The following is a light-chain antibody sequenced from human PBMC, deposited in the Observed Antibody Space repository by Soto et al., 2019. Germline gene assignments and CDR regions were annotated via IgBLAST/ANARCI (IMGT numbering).Light chain of an antibody. CDR1: RTIAGY. J-gene: IGKJ1*01. CDR3: QQTYTTPRT. V-gene: IGKV1-39*01. CDR2: ATS. Sequence: DIQMTQSPSSLSASVGDRVIITCRASRTIAGYVNWYQQKPGKAPTLLISATSTLQSGVPSRFRGSGSGTDFTLTITSLQPEDFATYYCQQTYTTPRTFGQGTKVAIK.